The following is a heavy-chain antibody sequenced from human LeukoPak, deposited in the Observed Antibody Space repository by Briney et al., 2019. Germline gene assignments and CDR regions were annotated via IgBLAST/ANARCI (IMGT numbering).Heavy chain of an antibody. CDR1: GFTFSSYG. CDR3: AKDWGSYYKEPYYFDY. Sequence: PGGSLRLSCAASGFTFSSYGMHWVRQAPGKGLEWVTFIRYDGNNKYYADSVNGRFTISRDNSKNTLSLQMNSLRTKDTAVYYCAKDWGSYYKEPYYFDYWGQGTLVTVSS. CDR2: IRYDGNNK. V-gene: IGHV3-30*02. D-gene: IGHD3-10*01. J-gene: IGHJ4*02.